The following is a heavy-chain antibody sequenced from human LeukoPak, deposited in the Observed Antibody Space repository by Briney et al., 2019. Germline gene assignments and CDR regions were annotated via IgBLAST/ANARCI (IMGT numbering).Heavy chain of an antibody. Sequence: ASVKVSCKASGYTFTSYYMHWVRQAPGQGLEWMGIINPSGGSTSYAQKFQGRVTMTRDMSTSTVYMELSSLRSEDTAVYYCARDLKPSIVGAKSTFDYWGQGTLVTVSS. J-gene: IGHJ4*02. CDR2: INPSGGST. CDR1: GYTFTSYY. D-gene: IGHD1-26*01. V-gene: IGHV1-46*01. CDR3: ARDLKPSIVGAKSTFDY.